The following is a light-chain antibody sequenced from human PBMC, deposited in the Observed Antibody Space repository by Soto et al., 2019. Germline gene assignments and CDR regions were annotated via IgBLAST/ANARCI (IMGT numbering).Light chain of an antibody. CDR2: DVS. CDR1: SSDIGGYNY. V-gene: IGLV2-14*03. Sequence: QSALTQPASVSGSPGQSITISCTGTSSDIGGYNYVSWYQQHPGKPPKLVIYDVSHRPSGLADRSSGSNSGNTASLTISGLQAEDEGDYYCSSHSSSSSVVFGGGTKLTVL. J-gene: IGLJ2*01. CDR3: SSHSSSSSVV.